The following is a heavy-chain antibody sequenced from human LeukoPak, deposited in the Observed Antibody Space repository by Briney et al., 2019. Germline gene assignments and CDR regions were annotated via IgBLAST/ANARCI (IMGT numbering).Heavy chain of an antibody. CDR2: IYYSGST. CDR1: GDSISNYY. CDR3: ARGRGFGWLVRTSHTAYYFDY. J-gene: IGHJ4*02. Sequence: SETLSLTCTVSGDSISNYYWSWIRQPPGKGLEWIGYIYYSGSTNYNPSLKSRVTISVDTSKNQFSLKLSSVTAADTAVYYCARGRGFGWLVRTSHTAYYFDYWGQGILVTVSS. D-gene: IGHD6-19*01. V-gene: IGHV4-59*12.